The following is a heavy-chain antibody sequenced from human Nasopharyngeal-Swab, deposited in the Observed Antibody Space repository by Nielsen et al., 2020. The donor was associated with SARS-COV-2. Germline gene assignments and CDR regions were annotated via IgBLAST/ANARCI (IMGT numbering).Heavy chain of an antibody. CDR2: IYYSEST. V-gene: IGHV4-31*02. D-gene: IGHD3-22*01. CDR3: ARVDTPNYYDTSGGAFDI. CDR1: GGSFSGYY. Sequence: SQTLSLTCAVYGGSFSGYYWSWLRQHPGKGLEWIAYIYYSESTYYNPSLKSRVTISVDTSKNQFSLKLSSVTAADTAVYYCARVDTPNYYDTSGGAFDIWGQGTMVTVSS. J-gene: IGHJ3*02.